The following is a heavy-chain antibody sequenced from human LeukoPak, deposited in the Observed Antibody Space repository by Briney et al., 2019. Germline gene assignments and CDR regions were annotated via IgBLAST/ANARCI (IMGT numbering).Heavy chain of an antibody. CDR3: ARDTRVDIVVVPAAH. CDR1: GGTFSSYA. CDR2: IIPIFGTA. J-gene: IGHJ4*02. V-gene: IGHV1-69*01. Sequence: SVKVSCKASGGTFSSYAISWVRQAPGQGLEWMGGIIPIFGTANYAQKSQGRVTITADESTSTAYMELSSLRSEDTAVYYCARDTRVDIVVVPAAHWGQGTLVTVSS. D-gene: IGHD2-2*01.